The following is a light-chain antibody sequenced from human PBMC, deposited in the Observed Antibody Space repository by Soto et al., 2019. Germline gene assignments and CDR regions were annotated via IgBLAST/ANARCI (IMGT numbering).Light chain of an antibody. V-gene: IGKV3-20*01. CDR3: QQYGSSPRT. Sequence: IVFTQSPGTLSLSPGERATLCCRASQSVSSSYLAWYQQKPGQAPRLLIYGASSRATGIPDRLSGSGSGTDFTLTISRQEPEDFAVYYCQQYGSSPRTFGQGTKVDIK. CDR2: GAS. CDR1: QSVSSSY. J-gene: IGKJ1*01.